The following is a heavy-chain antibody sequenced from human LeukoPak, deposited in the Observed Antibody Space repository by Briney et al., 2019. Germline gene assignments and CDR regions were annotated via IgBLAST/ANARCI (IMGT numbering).Heavy chain of an antibody. CDR3: AKELSIAAAVRALDI. CDR2: IYYSGST. CDR1: GGSISSYY. D-gene: IGHD6-13*01. Sequence: PSETLSLTCTVSGGSISSYYWSWIRQPPGKGLEWIGYIYYSGSTNYNPSLKSRVTISVDTSKNQFSLKLSSVTAEDTAVYYCAKELSIAAAVRALDIWGQGTMVTVSS. V-gene: IGHV4-59*01. J-gene: IGHJ3*02.